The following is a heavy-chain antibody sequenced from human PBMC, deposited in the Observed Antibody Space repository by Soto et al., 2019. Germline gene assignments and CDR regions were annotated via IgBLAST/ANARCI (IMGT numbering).Heavy chain of an antibody. CDR2: IIPIGGST. V-gene: IGHV1-46*03. CDR3: ARALDDYGDYDDWFDP. Sequence: ASVKVSCKASGGTFSSYTISWVRQAPGQGLEWMGRIIPIGGSTSYAQKFQGRVTMTRDTSTSTVYMELSSLRSEDTAVYYCARALDDYGDYDDWFDPWGQGTLVTVSS. J-gene: IGHJ5*02. D-gene: IGHD4-17*01. CDR1: GGTFSSYT.